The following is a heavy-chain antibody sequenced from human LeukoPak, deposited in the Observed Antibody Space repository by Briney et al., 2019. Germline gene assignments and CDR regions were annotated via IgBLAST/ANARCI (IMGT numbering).Heavy chain of an antibody. CDR2: ISVYNGNT. Sequence: ALVKVSCKASGYTFTRYGISWVRQAPGQGLEWMGWISVYNGNTNYTQKVQGRVTMTTETSTSTAYMELRSLRSDDTAVYYCARARAYYYDSSGYQNPDYYYYGMDVWGQGTTVTVSS. CDR1: GYTFTRYG. V-gene: IGHV1-18*01. J-gene: IGHJ6*02. D-gene: IGHD3-22*01. CDR3: ARARAYYYDSSGYQNPDYYYYGMDV.